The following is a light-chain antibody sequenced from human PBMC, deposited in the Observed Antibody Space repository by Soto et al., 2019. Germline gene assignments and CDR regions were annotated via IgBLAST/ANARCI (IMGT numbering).Light chain of an antibody. CDR3: QHYTLYSAS. CDR2: DAS. CDR1: QNIFTY. Sequence: DIQLTQSPSFLSPSIGESVTITCRASQNIFTYLAWYQQKPGKAPKLLIFDASTLQSGVPPRFSGSGSGTEFTLTISSLQPDDFATYYCQHYTLYSASFGPGTKVDIK. V-gene: IGKV1-5*01. J-gene: IGKJ3*01.